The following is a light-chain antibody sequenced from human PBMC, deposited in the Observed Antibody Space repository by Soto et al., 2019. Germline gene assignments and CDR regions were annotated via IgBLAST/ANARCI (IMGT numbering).Light chain of an antibody. J-gene: IGKJ2*03. CDR2: GAS. V-gene: IGKV3-20*01. CDR3: LQYGSSPPYS. CDR1: QNVARSN. Sequence: EIVLTQSPDTLSLSPGEGATLSCRATQNVARSNLAWYQHRPGQSPRLLISGASTRAADTPDRFSGSGSGAEFTLTIRRLEPEVFAEYYCLQYGSSPPYSFGQGTRLEIK.